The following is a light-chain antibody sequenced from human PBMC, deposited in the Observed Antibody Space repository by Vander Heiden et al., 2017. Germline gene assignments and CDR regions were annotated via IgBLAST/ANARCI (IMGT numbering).Light chain of an antibody. Sequence: QSALTQPASVSGSPGQSITISCTGTSSDVGGYNYVSWYQQHPGKAPRFMIYDVTNRPSGVSNRFSGSKSGNTASLIISGLQAEDEADYYCSSYTGSSTHWVFGGGTKLTVL. CDR1: SSDVGGYNY. CDR2: DVT. CDR3: SSYTGSSTHWV. V-gene: IGLV2-14*03. J-gene: IGLJ3*02.